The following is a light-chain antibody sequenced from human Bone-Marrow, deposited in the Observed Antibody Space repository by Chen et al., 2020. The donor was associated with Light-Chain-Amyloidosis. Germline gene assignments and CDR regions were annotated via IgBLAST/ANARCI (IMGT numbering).Light chain of an antibody. J-gene: IGLJ2*01. CDR3: QSADSSGTYEVI. CDR2: RDT. Sequence: SYELTQPPSVSVSPGQTARITCSGDDLPTKYAYCYQQKPGQAPVLVVHRDTERPSGISGRFSGSNSGTTATLTISGVQAEYEADYHCQSADSSGTYEVIFGGGTKLTVL. CDR1: DLPTKY. V-gene: IGLV3-25*03.